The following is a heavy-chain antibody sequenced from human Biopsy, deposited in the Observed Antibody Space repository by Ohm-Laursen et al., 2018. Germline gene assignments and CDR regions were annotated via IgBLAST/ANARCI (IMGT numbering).Heavy chain of an antibody. CDR2: IKHSGST. CDR1: VGSFSGYY. Sequence: SETLSLTCAVYVGSFSGYYWSWIRQPPGKGLEWIGEIKHSGSTNYNPSLKSRVTISVDTSKNQFSLKLSSVTAADTAVYYCARGMRYCTNAVCYKSGSGCYYRYYYGMDVWGQGTTVTVSS. CDR3: ARGMRYCTNAVCYKSGSGCYYRYYYGMDV. D-gene: IGHD2-8*01. V-gene: IGHV4-34*01. J-gene: IGHJ6*02.